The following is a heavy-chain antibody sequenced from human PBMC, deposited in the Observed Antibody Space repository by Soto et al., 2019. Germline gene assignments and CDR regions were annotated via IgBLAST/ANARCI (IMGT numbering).Heavy chain of an antibody. J-gene: IGHJ6*02. CDR3: SADRPDIGVGWWV. V-gene: IGHV1-58*02. CDR2: IVVASGQT. CDR1: GSGFIRSG. D-gene: IGHD2-15*01. Sequence: SVKVSCKASGSGFIRSGIQWVRQAHGQRLEWIGWIVVASGQTNYAQNFRGRVAITRDTSTATAYIELTGLTSEDTAVYFCSADRPDIGVGWWVWGQGPTVTVSS.